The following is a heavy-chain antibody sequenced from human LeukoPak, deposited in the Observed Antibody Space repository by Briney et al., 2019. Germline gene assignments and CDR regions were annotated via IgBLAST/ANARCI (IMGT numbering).Heavy chain of an antibody. CDR3: AKFDYEGGTFDY. V-gene: IGHV3-23*01. CDR1: GFTFSSYA. Sequence: GGSLRLSCAASGFTFSSYAMSWVRQAPGKGLEWVSDISGSGGSTYYADSVKGRFTISRDNSKNTLYLQMNSLRAEDTAVYYCAKFDYEGGTFDYWGQGTLVTVSS. J-gene: IGHJ4*02. CDR2: ISGSGGST. D-gene: IGHD3-16*01.